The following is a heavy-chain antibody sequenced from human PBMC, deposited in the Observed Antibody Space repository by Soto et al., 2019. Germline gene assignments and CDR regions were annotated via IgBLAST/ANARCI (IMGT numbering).Heavy chain of an antibody. Sequence: QVQLVESGGGVVQPGRSLRLSCAASGFTFSSYGMHWVRQAPGKGLEWVAVISYDGSNKYYADSVKGRFTISRDNSKNTLYLQMNSLRAEDTAVYYCAKGSVSRCRCGYMDVWGKGTTVTVSS. CDR1: GFTFSSYG. V-gene: IGHV3-30*18. CDR2: ISYDGSNK. J-gene: IGHJ6*03. D-gene: IGHD3-3*02. CDR3: AKGSVSRCRCGYMDV.